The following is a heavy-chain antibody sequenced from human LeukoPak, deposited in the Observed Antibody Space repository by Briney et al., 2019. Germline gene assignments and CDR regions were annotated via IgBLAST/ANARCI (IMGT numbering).Heavy chain of an antibody. D-gene: IGHD3-10*01. CDR3: AKVGRNYYGSGSYSSYFDY. J-gene: IGHJ4*02. Sequence: GGSLRLSCAASGFTFSSYGMHWVRQAPGKVLEWVAFIRYDGSNKYYADSVKGRFTISRDNSKNTLYLQMNSLRAEDTAVYYCAKVGRNYYGSGSYSSYFDYWGQGTLATVSS. V-gene: IGHV3-30*02. CDR2: IRYDGSNK. CDR1: GFTFSSYG.